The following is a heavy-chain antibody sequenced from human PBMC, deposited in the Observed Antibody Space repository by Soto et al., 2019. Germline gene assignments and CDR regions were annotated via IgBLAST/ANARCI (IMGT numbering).Heavy chain of an antibody. CDR2: MNPNSGNT. V-gene: IGHV1-8*01. J-gene: IGHJ5*02. CDR1: GYTFTSYD. CDR3: ARIDKYDFWCGYYGGDWFDP. Sequence: ASVKVSCKASGYTFTSYDINWVRQATGQGLEWMGWMNPNSGNTGYAQKFQGRVTMTRNTSISTAYMELSSLRSEDTAVYYCARIDKYDFWCGYYGGDWFDPWGQGTLVTVSS. D-gene: IGHD3-3*01.